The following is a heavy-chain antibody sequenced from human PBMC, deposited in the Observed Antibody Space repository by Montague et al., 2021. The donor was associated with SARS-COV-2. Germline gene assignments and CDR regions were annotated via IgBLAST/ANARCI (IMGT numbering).Heavy chain of an antibody. D-gene: IGHD2-2*01. J-gene: IGHJ5*02. Sequence: SETLSLTCTVSGGSISSGGYYWSWIRQPPGKGLEWIGYMSYGESTNYNPSLKSRVTISVDTSKNQLSLKVNSVTAADTAVYYCARRDGYCSSTRCPHWFDPWGQGTLVTVSS. CDR3: ARRDGYCSSTRCPHWFDP. V-gene: IGHV4-61*08. CDR1: GGSISSGGYY. CDR2: MSYGEST.